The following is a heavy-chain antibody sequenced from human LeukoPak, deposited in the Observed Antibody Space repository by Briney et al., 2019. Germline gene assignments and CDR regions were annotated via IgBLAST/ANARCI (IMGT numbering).Heavy chain of an antibody. J-gene: IGHJ6*02. D-gene: IGHD6-6*01. CDR3: ARRLKYSSSSYYYYYGMDV. V-gene: IGHV5-51*01. CDR2: IYPGDSDT. CDR1: GYSFTSYW. Sequence: GESLKISCKGSGYSFTSYWIGWARQMPGKGLEWMGIIYPGDSDTRYSPSFQGQVTIPADKSISTAYLQWSSLKASDTAMYYCARRLKYSSSSYYYYYGMDVWGQGTTVTVSS.